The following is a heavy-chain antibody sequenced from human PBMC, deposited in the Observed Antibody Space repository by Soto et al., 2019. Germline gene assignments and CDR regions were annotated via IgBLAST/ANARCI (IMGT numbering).Heavy chain of an antibody. CDR3: TTALRFLGWPDD. D-gene: IGHD3-3*01. CDR1: GFPFSNAW. CDR2: LKSTTDGGTT. V-gene: IGHV3-15*01. Sequence: EVHLVESGGGLVEPGGSLRLSCAASGFPFSNAWMSWVRQAPGKGLEWVGRLKSTTDGGTTDYAAPVKGRFTISRDDSKNMLYLQMNSLKIEDTAVYYGTTALRFLGWPDDWGQGTLVTVSS. J-gene: IGHJ4*02.